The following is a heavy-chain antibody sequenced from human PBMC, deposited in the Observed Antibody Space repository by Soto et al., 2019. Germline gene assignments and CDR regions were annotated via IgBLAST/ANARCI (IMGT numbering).Heavy chain of an antibody. J-gene: IGHJ4*02. V-gene: IGHV1-8*01. Sequence: QVQLVQFGAEVKKPGASVKVSCKTSGYTFTSYDINWVRQASGQGLEWMGWMNPNSGNTGYAQKFQGRVNMTRNTSISTAYMELSSLRSEDTAVYYCARAPQWGYGVNYYYFDYWGQGTLVTVSS. CDR1: GYTFTSYD. CDR3: ARAPQWGYGVNYYYFDY. D-gene: IGHD1-26*01. CDR2: MNPNSGNT.